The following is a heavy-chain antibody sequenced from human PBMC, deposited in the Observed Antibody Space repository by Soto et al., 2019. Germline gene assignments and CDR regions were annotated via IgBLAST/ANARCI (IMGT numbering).Heavy chain of an antibody. CDR3: ARDKDRQQLGGNYYYILDV. Sequence: QVQLVQSGAEVKKPGSSVKVSCKASGGTFSTSAISWVRQAPGQGLEWVGGIMPVFATPDYAQKFQGRVTINADDSTTTAYLELTSLRTDDTAVYYCARDKDRQQLGGNYYYILDVWGQGTAITVSS. J-gene: IGHJ6*02. V-gene: IGHV1-69*12. D-gene: IGHD3-3*02. CDR2: IMPVFATP. CDR1: GGTFSTSA.